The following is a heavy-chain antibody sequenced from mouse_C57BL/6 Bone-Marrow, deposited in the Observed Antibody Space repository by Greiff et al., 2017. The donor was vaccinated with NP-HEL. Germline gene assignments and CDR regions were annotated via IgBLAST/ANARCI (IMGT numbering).Heavy chain of an antibody. J-gene: IGHJ3*01. D-gene: IGHD2-5*01. CDR1: GFNIKDDY. V-gene: IGHV14-4*01. CDR2: LDPENGDT. Sequence: EVQLQQSGAELVRPGASVKLSCTASGFNIKDDYMHWVKQRPEQGLEWIGWLDPENGDTESASKFQGKATITADTSSNTAYLQLSSLTSEDTAVYYCTTNYSNWFAYWGQGTLVTVSA. CDR3: TTNYSNWFAY.